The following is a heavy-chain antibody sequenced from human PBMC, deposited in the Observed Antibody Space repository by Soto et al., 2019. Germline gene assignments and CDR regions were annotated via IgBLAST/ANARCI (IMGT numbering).Heavy chain of an antibody. V-gene: IGHV3-23*01. CDR3: AKRVYSGSYYVFDY. CDR2: LSASATRT. D-gene: IGHD1-26*01. CDR1: GFTFSDYA. Sequence: EVQLLESGGGLVQPGGSLRLSCAASGFTFSDYAMTWVRQAPGKGLEWVSALSASATRTYYADPVKGRSSITRDNSKNTLYLDMNTLRVEDTAVYYCAKRVYSGSYYVFDYWGQGTLVTVSS. J-gene: IGHJ4*02.